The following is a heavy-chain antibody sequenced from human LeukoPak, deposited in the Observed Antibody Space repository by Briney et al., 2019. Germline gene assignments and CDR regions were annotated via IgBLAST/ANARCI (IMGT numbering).Heavy chain of an antibody. D-gene: IGHD6-13*01. J-gene: IGHJ4*02. CDR2: IIPIFGTA. CDR3: ASPRHDSSSWQFDY. Sequence: SVKVSCKASGGTFSSYAISWVRQAPGQGLEWMGGIIPIFGTANYAQKFQGRVTMTRDTSTSTVYMELSSLRSEGTAVYYCASPRHDSSSWQFDYWGQGTLVTVSS. V-gene: IGHV1-69*05. CDR1: GGTFSSYA.